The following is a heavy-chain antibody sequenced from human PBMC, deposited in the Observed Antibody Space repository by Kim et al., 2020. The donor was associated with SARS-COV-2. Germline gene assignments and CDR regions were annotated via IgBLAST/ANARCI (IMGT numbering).Heavy chain of an antibody. CDR1: GFNFGDAY. Sequence: GGSLRLSCAASGFNFGDAYMSWVRRTPGAGLEWVSYITSTGNKRYYTGSVEGRFTISRDNAKSSLSLEMNSLRVQDTATYFCVRGRALPKRRLGYSGGWLPDAWGQGTHVIVST. D-gene: IGHD5-12*01. V-gene: IGHV3-11*01. J-gene: IGHJ5*02. CDR2: ITSTGNKR. CDR3: VRGRALPKRRLGYSGGWLPDA.